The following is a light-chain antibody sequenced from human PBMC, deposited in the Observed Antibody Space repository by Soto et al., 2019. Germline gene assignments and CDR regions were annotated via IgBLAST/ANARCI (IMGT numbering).Light chain of an antibody. CDR1: QGISSY. CDR2: AAS. J-gene: IGKJ4*01. CDR3: QQLNSFPPLT. V-gene: IGKV1-9*01. Sequence: IQLTQSPSSLSASVGDRVTITCRASQGISSYLAWYQQKPGKAPKLLIYAASTLQSGVPSRFSGSGSGTDCTLTISSLQPEDFATYYCQQLNSFPPLTFGVGTKVEI.